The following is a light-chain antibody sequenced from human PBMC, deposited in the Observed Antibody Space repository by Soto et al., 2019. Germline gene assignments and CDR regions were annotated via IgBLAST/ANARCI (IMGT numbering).Light chain of an antibody. CDR2: GAA. CDR3: QQYSSSPLT. CDR1: QSVSSSY. V-gene: IGKV3-20*01. Sequence: EIVLTQSPGTLSLSPGERATLSCRASQSVSSSYLAWYQQKPGQAPRLLIYGAARRATGIPDRFSGSWSGTDCTLTISRLEPEDFAVYYWQQYSSSPLTFGQGTKVDIK. J-gene: IGKJ1*01.